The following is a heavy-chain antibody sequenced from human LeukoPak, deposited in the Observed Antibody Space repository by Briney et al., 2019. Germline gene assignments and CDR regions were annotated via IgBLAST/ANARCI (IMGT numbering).Heavy chain of an antibody. CDR1: GYTLTELS. D-gene: IGHD3-16*01. Sequence: ASVKVSCKVSGYTLTELSMHRVRQAPGKGLEWMGGFDPEDGETIYAQKFQGRVTMTEDTSTDTAYMELSSLRSEDTAVYYCATPHSPLLRLICNAFDIWGQGTMVTVSS. CDR3: ATPHSPLLRLICNAFDI. V-gene: IGHV1-24*01. J-gene: IGHJ3*02. CDR2: FDPEDGET.